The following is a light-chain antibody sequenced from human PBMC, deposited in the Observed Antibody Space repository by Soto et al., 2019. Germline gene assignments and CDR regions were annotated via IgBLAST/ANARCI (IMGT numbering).Light chain of an antibody. CDR1: QSSSSY. J-gene: IGKJ4*01. CDR3: QQYSSYPLT. V-gene: IGKV1-13*02. CDR2: AAS. Sequence: ILMTQSPSSLSASVGDRVTITCRASQSSSSYLDWYQQKPGQAPKLLIYAASSMDSGVPARFSGSGSGTEFTLTISSLQPEDFAVYYCQQYSSYPLTFGRGTKVDIK.